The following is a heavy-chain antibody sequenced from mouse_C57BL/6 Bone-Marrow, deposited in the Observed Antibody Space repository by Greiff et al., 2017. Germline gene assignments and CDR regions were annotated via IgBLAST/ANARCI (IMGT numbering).Heavy chain of an antibody. CDR2: ISSGSSTI. CDR3: AKRCYYGSSPHYYAMDY. D-gene: IGHD1-1*01. Sequence: EVQRVESGGGLVKPGGSLKLSCAASGFTFSDYGMHWVRQAPEKGLEWVAYISSGSSTIYYADTVKGRFTISRDNAKNTLFLQMTSLRSEDTAMYYCAKRCYYGSSPHYYAMDYWGQGTSVTVSS. J-gene: IGHJ4*01. V-gene: IGHV5-17*01. CDR1: GFTFSDYG.